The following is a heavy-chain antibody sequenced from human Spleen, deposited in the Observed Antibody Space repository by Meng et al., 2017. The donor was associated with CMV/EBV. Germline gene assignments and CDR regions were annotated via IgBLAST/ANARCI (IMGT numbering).Heavy chain of an antibody. CDR3: AKDRSGRGRGLDY. J-gene: IGHJ4*02. D-gene: IGHD1-26*01. Sequence: LSLTCAVYGGSFRGYYWSWVRQAPGKGLEWVAFTRYDGSNTRYGDSVKGRFTISRDNSKNRVFLQMNSLRPEDTAVYYCAKDRSGRGRGLDYWGQGTLVTVSS. CDR1: GGSFRGYY. CDR2: TRYDGSNT. V-gene: IGHV3-30*02.